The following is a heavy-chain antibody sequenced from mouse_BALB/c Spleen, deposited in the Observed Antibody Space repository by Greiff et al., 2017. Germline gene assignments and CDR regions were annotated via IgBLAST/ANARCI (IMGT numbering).Heavy chain of an antibody. CDR3: ARFTTATFAMDY. Sequence: VQLQQSGPELVKPGASVKISCKASGYAFSSSWMNWVKQRPGQGLEWIGRIYPGDGDTNYNGKFKGKATLTADKSSSTAYMQLSSLTSVDSAVYFCARFTTATFAMDYWGQGTSVTVSS. D-gene: IGHD1-2*01. CDR1: GYAFSSSW. V-gene: IGHV1-82*01. CDR2: IYPGDGDT. J-gene: IGHJ4*01.